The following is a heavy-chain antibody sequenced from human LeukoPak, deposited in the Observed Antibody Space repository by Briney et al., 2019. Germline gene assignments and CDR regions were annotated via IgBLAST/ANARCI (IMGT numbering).Heavy chain of an antibody. Sequence: SETLSLTCTVSGGSISSYYSSGVRQPPGRGREGVGDIYYSVSNNYNPSLKSRATISVDTSKNQFTLKLSSVTPADTAAYYCAREERDSYGYAANYFDYWGQGTLVTVSS. CDR3: AREERDSYGYAANYFDY. V-gene: IGHV4-59*12. CDR1: GGSISSYY. D-gene: IGHD5-18*01. J-gene: IGHJ4*02. CDR2: IYYSVSN.